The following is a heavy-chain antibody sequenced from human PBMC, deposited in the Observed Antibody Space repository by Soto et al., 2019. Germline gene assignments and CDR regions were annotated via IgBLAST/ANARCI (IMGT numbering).Heavy chain of an antibody. Sequence: GESLKISCKGSGYSFTSYWIGWVRQMPGKGLEWMWFIYPGSSDTKHSPSFQGQVTISADKSISTAYLQLSSLKASDTAMYYCARTISYGRQARAFDYWGQGTLVTVSS. J-gene: IGHJ4*02. CDR3: ARTISYGRQARAFDY. CDR1: GYSFTSYW. V-gene: IGHV5-51*01. CDR2: IYPGSSDT. D-gene: IGHD4-17*01.